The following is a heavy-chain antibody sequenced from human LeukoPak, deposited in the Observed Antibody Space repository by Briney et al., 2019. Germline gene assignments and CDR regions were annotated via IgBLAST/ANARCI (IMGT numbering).Heavy chain of an antibody. CDR3: AREMWELRDY. Sequence: SETLSLTCAVYGGSFSGYYWSWIRQPPGKGLEWIGEINHSGSTNYNPSLKSRVTISVDTSKNQFSLKLSSVTAADTAVYYCAREMWELRDYWGQGTLVTVSS. CDR1: GGSFSGYY. V-gene: IGHV4-34*01. CDR2: INHSGST. J-gene: IGHJ4*02. D-gene: IGHD1-26*01.